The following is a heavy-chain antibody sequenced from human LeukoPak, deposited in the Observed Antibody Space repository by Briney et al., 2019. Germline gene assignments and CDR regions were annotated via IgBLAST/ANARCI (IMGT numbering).Heavy chain of an antibody. CDR3: ARGAPYYYDSSGSYFDY. J-gene: IGHJ4*02. V-gene: IGHV4-31*03. CDR1: GGSISSGGYY. CDR2: IYYSGST. D-gene: IGHD3-22*01. Sequence: SETLSLTCTVSGGSISSGGYYWSWIRQHPGKGLEWIGYIYYSGSTYYNPSLKSRVTISVDTSKNQFSLKLSSVTAADTAVYYRARGAPYYYDSSGSYFDYWGQGTLVTASS.